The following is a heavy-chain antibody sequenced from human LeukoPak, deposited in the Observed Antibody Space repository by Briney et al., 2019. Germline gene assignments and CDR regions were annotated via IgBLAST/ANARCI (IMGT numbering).Heavy chain of an antibody. CDR3: ARENHVPAAIRSYYFDY. Sequence: TGGSLRLSCAASGFTFSSYSMNWVRQAPGRGVEWVSSISSSSSFIYYADSVKGRFTISRDNAKNSLYLQMNSLRDEDTAVYYCARENHVPAAIRSYYFDYWGQGTLVTVSS. D-gene: IGHD2-2*02. V-gene: IGHV3-21*01. CDR2: ISSSSSFI. J-gene: IGHJ4*02. CDR1: GFTFSSYS.